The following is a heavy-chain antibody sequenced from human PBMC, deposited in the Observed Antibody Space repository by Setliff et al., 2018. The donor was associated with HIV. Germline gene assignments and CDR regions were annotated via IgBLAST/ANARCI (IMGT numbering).Heavy chain of an antibody. CDR3: ARGLGSTRFDP. V-gene: IGHV1-18*01. CDR2: ISGNNANT. D-gene: IGHD2-2*01. CDR1: GYVFTDYD. Sequence: ASVKVSCKASGYVFTDYDIFWVRQAPGRGLEWIGWISGNNANTNYAQKLQGRVTMTTDTSTNTAYMELRSLRSDDTAVYYCARGLGSTRFDPWGQGTLVTVSS. J-gene: IGHJ5*02.